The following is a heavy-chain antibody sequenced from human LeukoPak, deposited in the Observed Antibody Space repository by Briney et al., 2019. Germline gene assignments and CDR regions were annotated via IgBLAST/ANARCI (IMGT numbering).Heavy chain of an antibody. CDR3: ARSPYCSSTSCYDWFDP. D-gene: IGHD2-2*01. V-gene: IGHV1-18*01. J-gene: IGHJ5*02. CDR1: GYTFTSYG. CDR2: ISAYNGNT. Sequence: ASEKVSCKASGYTFTSYGISWVRQAPGQGLEWMGWISAYNGNTNYAQKLQGRVTMTTDTSTSTAYMELRSLRSDDTAVYYCARSPYCSSTSCYDWFDPWGQGTLVTVSS.